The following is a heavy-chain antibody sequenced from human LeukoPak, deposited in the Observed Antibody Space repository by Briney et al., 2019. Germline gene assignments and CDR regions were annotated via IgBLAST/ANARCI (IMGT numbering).Heavy chain of an antibody. CDR3: ARHGQWLVLDNWFDP. CDR1: GGSISTSRHY. J-gene: IGHJ5*02. Sequence: PSETLSLTCTVSGGSISTSRHYWGWIRRPPGKGLEWIGSIYYSENIYTYYNPSLKSRVTISVDTSKNQFSLKLRSVTAADTAVYYCARHGQWLVLDNWFDPWGQGTLVTVSS. V-gene: IGHV4-39*01. CDR2: IYYSENIYT. D-gene: IGHD6-19*01.